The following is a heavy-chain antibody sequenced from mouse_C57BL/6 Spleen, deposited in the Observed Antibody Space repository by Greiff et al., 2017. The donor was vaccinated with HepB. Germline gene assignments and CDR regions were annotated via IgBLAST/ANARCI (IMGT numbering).Heavy chain of an antibody. D-gene: IGHD4-1*01. J-gene: IGHJ2*01. CDR3: ARGELSFDY. V-gene: IGHV1-82*01. CDR2: IYPGDGDT. CDR1: GYAFSSSW. Sequence: VQLQQSGPELVKPGASVKISCKASGYAFSSSWMNWVKQRPGKGLEWIGRIYPGDGDTNYNGKYKGKATLTADKSSSTAYMQLSSLTSEDSAVYFGARGELSFDYWGQGTTLTVSS.